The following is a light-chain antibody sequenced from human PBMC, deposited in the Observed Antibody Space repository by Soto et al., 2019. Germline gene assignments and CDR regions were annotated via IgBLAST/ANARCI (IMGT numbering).Light chain of an antibody. Sequence: DIQMTQFPSTLSASVGDRVTISCRASQSISSWLAWYQQKPGKAPKRLIYEASSLQSGVPSRFSGSGSGTEFTLTISSLQPDDAATYYCQQYNSYPWTFGQGTKVEIK. J-gene: IGKJ1*01. V-gene: IGKV1-5*01. CDR2: EAS. CDR1: QSISSW. CDR3: QQYNSYPWT.